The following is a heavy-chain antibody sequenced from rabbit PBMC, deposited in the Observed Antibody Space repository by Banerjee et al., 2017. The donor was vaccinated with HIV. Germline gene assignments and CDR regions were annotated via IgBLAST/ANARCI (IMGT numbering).Heavy chain of an antibody. CDR1: GFSFSSTYW. V-gene: IGHV1S40*01. CDR2: IYAGSSGNA. Sequence: QSLEESGGDLVKPGASLTLTCTASGFSFSSTYWISWVRQAPGKGLEWIACIYAGSSGNAYYASWAKGRFTISKTSSTTVTLQMTSLTAADTATYFCASGHSYDDYGDYGYYFNFWGPGTLVTVS. CDR3: ASGHSYDDYGDYGYYFNF. D-gene: IGHD2-1*01. J-gene: IGHJ4*01.